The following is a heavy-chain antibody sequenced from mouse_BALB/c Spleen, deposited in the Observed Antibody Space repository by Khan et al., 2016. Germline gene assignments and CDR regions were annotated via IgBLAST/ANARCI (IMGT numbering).Heavy chain of an antibody. CDR1: GYSFTAYY. CDR3: ARDDYVN. J-gene: IGHJ2*01. D-gene: IGHD2-4*01. V-gene: IGHV1-20*02. CDR2: INPNNGAT. Sequence: VQLQQSDPDLVKPGASVKISCKASGYSFTAYYMYWVKQSHGKSLEWTGRINPNNGATTFNQKFKGKAILTVDKSSTTAYMELRSLASEDSAVYDCARDDYVNWGRGTTLTVSS.